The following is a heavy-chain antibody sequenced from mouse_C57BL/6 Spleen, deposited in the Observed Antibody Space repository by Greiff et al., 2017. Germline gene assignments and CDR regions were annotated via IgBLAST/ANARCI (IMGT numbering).Heavy chain of an antibody. CDR1: GYTFTSYW. Sequence: VQLQQPGAELVKPGASVKLSCKASGYTFTSYWMHWVKQRPGQGLEWIGMIHPNSGSTNYNEKFKSKATLTVDKSSSTAYMQLSSLTSEDSAVYYCARDGSSSVFAYWGQGTLVTVSA. CDR2: IHPNSGST. J-gene: IGHJ3*01. D-gene: IGHD1-1*01. V-gene: IGHV1-64*01. CDR3: ARDGSSSVFAY.